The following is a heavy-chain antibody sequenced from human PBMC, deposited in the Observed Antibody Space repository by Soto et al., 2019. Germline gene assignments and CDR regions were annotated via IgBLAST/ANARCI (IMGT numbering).Heavy chain of an antibody. V-gene: IGHV3-23*01. J-gene: IGHJ4*02. D-gene: IGHD6-19*01. CDR2: ISGSGIST. CDR1: GFTFSSYA. CDR3: AKEEGYSSGWTEIDY. Sequence: EVQLLESGGGLVQPGGSLRLSCAASGFTFSSYAMSWVRQAPGKGLEWVSAISGSGISTYYADSVKGRFTISRDNSTNTLYLQLNSLRSDDTAVYYCAKEEGYSSGWTEIDYWGQGTLVTVSS.